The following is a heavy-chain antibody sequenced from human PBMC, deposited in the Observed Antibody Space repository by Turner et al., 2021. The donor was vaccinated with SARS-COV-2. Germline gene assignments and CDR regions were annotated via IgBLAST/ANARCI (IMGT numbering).Heavy chain of an antibody. Sequence: QVQLQESGPGLVKPSETLSLTCTVSGGSLSNYFWSWIRQPAGKWLEWIGRIYTSGLTDYNPSLKSRVTMSVDTSKNKLSLRLTSVTAADTAVYYCTRVPSGGWFDPWGQGTLVSVSS. CDR2: IYTSGLT. CDR1: GGSLSNYF. CDR3: TRVPSGGWFDP. J-gene: IGHJ5*02. D-gene: IGHD3-3*01. V-gene: IGHV4-4*07.